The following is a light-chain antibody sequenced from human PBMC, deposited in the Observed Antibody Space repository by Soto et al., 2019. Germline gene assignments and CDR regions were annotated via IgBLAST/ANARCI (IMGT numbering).Light chain of an antibody. V-gene: IGLV2-14*01. CDR1: SSDVGGYDF. Sequence: QSALTQPASVSGSPGQSITISCTGTSSDVGGYDFVSWYQQHPGKAPKLIIYEVSNRPSGVSHRFSGSKSGNTASLTISGLQADDEADYYCNSYTSTSARVFGGGTQVTVL. J-gene: IGLJ3*02. CDR3: NSYTSTSARV. CDR2: EVS.